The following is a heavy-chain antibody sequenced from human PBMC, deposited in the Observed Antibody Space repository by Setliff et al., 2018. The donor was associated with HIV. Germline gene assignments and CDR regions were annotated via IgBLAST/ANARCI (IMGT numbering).Heavy chain of an antibody. CDR3: ARGYYDILTGYYSSGIWDY. Sequence: PSETLSLTCTVSGSFINSDYWGWIRQPPGKGLEWIGSINHSGSTNYNPSLKTRVTISVDTSKNQSSLKLSSVTAADTAVYFCARGYYDILTGYYSSGIWDYWGQGTLVTVSS. CDR1: GSFINSDY. J-gene: IGHJ4*02. D-gene: IGHD3-9*01. CDR2: INHSGST. V-gene: IGHV4-38-2*02.